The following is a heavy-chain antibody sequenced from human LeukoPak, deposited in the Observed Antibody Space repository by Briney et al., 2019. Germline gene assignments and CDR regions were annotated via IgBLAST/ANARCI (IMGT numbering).Heavy chain of an antibody. CDR1: GFTFSSHG. V-gene: IGHV3-30*18. Sequence: GKSLRLSCAASGFTFSSHGMHWVRQAPGKGLEWLTLIAYDGSYVYYADSVKGRFTISRGNSKNTLYLQMNSLETEDTAMYYCANWAGGNSDGTYEHWGQGTLVTVSS. CDR2: IAYDGSYV. D-gene: IGHD4-23*01. J-gene: IGHJ1*01. CDR3: ANWAGGNSDGTYEH.